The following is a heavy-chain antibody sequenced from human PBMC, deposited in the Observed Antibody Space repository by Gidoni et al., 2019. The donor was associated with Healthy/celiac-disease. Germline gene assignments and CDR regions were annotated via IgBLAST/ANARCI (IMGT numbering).Heavy chain of an antibody. D-gene: IGHD4-17*01. CDR3: ASADIYGGYPSRNDY. Sequence: VQLVQSGAEVKKPGSSVTVSCKASGGTFSSYAISWVRQAPGQGLEWMGGIFPIFGTANYAQKFQGRVTITADESTSTAYMELSSLRSEDTAVYYCASADIYGGYPSRNDYWGQGTLVTVSS. CDR1: GGTFSSYA. J-gene: IGHJ4*02. V-gene: IGHV1-69*01. CDR2: IFPIFGTA.